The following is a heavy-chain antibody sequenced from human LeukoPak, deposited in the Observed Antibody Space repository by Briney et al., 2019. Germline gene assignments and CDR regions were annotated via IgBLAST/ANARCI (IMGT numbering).Heavy chain of an antibody. V-gene: IGHV3-48*03. Sequence: GGSLRLSCATSGFSFSTQEMTWVRQAPGKGLEWVSYISSNSRTIYYADSVKGRFTISRDSTRNSVFLQLSSLRVEDTGFYYCARGSYTGFDLYFDYWGQGTLVTVSS. CDR1: GFSFSTQE. CDR3: ARGSYTGFDLYFDY. D-gene: IGHD5-12*01. CDR2: ISSNSRTI. J-gene: IGHJ4*02.